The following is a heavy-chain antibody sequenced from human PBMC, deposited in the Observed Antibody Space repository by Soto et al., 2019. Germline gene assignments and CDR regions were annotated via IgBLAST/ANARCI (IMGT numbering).Heavy chain of an antibody. CDR1: GGTFSSYA. CDR3: ARALDVQLYGWFDP. J-gene: IGHJ5*02. D-gene: IGHD1-1*01. CDR2: IIPIFGTA. Sequence: QVQLVQSGAEVKKPGSSVKVSCKASGGTFSSYAISWVRQAPGQGLEWMGGIIPIFGTANYAQKFQGRVTXXAXEXMSTAYMELSSLRSEDTAVYYCARALDVQLYGWFDPWGQGTLVTVSS. V-gene: IGHV1-69*12.